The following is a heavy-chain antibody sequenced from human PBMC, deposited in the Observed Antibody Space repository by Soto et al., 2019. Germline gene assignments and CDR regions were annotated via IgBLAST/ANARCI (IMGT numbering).Heavy chain of an antibody. CDR2: IIPILGIA. D-gene: IGHD5-12*01. Sequence: QVQLVQSGAEVKKPGSSVKVSCKASGGTFSSYTISWVRQAPGQGLEWMGRIIPILGIADYAQKFQGRVTITADKSTSTAYMELSSLRSEDTAVYYCARVGGYDSPGFDYWGQGTLVTVSS. CDR1: GGTFSSYT. V-gene: IGHV1-69*02. CDR3: ARVGGYDSPGFDY. J-gene: IGHJ4*02.